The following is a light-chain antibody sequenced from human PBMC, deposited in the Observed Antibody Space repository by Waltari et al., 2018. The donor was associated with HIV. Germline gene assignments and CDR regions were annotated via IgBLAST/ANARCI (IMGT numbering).Light chain of an antibody. CDR3: QAWDSNFSI. CDR2: QDT. J-gene: IGLJ2*01. V-gene: IGLV3-1*01. CDR1: RLGNKH. Sequence: SYELTQPPSVSVSPGQTASITCSGDRLGNKHASWYQKKPGQSPVVVIYQDTNRPSGIPERGSGSNSGNTATLTITGTQAMDEAVYYCQAWDSNFSIFGGGTKLTVL.